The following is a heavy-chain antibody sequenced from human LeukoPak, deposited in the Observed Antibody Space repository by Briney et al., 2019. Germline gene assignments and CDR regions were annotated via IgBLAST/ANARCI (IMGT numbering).Heavy chain of an antibody. J-gene: IGHJ4*02. V-gene: IGHV4-34*01. CDR2: INHSGST. Sequence: PETLSLTCAVYGGSFSGYYWSWIRQPPGKGLEWIGEINHSGSTNYNPSLKSRVTISVDTSKNQFSLKLSSVTAADTAVYYCARGPNSSSFDYWGQGTLVTVSS. CDR3: ARGPNSSSFDY. CDR1: GGSFSGYY. D-gene: IGHD6-6*01.